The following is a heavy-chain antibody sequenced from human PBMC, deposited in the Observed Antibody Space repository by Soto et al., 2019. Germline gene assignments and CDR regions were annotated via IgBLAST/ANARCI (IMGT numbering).Heavy chain of an antibody. CDR1: GGTFSSYA. CDR3: ASTRATTVTTYGPTFDY. Sequence: ASVKVSCKASGGTFSSYAISWVRQAPGQGLEWMGGIIPIFGTANYAQKFQGRVTITADESTSTAYMELSSLRSEDTAVYYCASTRATTVTTYGPTFDYWGQGTLVTVSS. D-gene: IGHD4-17*01. CDR2: IIPIFGTA. J-gene: IGHJ4*02. V-gene: IGHV1-69*13.